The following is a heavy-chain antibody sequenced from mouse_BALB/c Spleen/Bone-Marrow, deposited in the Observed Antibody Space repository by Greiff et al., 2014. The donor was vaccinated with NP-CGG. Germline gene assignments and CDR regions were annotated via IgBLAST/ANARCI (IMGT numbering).Heavy chain of an antibody. CDR3: ASYYYGSSSFAY. CDR1: GFNIKDTY. CDR2: IDPVNGNT. J-gene: IGHJ3*01. V-gene: IGHV14-3*02. Sequence: VQLQQPGAELVKPGASVKLSCTASGFNIKDTYMHWVKQRPEQGLEWIGRIDPVNGNTKYDPKFQGKATITADTSSNTAYLQLSSLTSEDTAVYYCASYYYGSSSFAYWGQGTMVTVSA. D-gene: IGHD1-1*01.